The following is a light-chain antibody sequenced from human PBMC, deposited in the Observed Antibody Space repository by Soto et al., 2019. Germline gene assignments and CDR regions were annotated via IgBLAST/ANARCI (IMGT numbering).Light chain of an antibody. J-gene: IGKJ3*01. CDR3: QPSYITLLFT. V-gene: IGKV1-39*01. CDR1: QSISSY. Sequence: DIQMTQSPSSLSASVGDRVTITCRASQSISSYLNWYQQKPGKAPKLLIYAASSLQSGVPSRFSGSGSGTDVTLTISMLQPEDFAPYYFQPSYITLLFTFGHGIKVDIK. CDR2: AAS.